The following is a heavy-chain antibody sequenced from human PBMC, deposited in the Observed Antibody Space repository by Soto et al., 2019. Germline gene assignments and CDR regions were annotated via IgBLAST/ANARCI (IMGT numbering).Heavy chain of an antibody. CDR2: NYYSGST. J-gene: IGHJ4*02. CDR1: GGSISNYY. Sequence: SETLSLTCTVSGGSISNYYWSWVRQPPGKGLEWIGYNYYSGSTNYNPSLKSRVTISVDTSRNQFSLKLRSVTAADTAVYYCARATTFYLFEYWGQGLLVTVSS. CDR3: ARATTFYLFEY. V-gene: IGHV4-59*01. D-gene: IGHD3-3*01.